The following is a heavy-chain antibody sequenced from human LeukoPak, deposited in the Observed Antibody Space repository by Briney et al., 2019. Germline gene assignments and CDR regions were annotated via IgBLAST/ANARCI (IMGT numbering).Heavy chain of an antibody. CDR2: IYYSGST. V-gene: IGHV4-39*07. J-gene: IGHJ4*02. CDR1: GGSISSSSYY. CDR3: ASSSRRPFPLYYDSSGYFDY. D-gene: IGHD3-22*01. Sequence: SETLSLTCTVSGGSISSSSYYWGWIRQPPGKGLEWIGSIYYSGSTYYNPSLKSRVTISVDKSKNQFSLKLSSVTAADTAVYYCASSSRRPFPLYYDSSGYFDYWGQGTLVTVSS.